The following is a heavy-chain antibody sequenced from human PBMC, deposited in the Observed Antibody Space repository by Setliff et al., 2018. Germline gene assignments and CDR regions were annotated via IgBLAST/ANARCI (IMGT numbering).Heavy chain of an antibody. D-gene: IGHD6-19*01. CDR2: IIPIFGTA. CDR3: ARDYPAASSGWYPYYYGRDV. V-gene: IGHV1-69*05. J-gene: IGHJ6*02. Sequence: SVKVSCKASGGTFSSYAISWVRQDPGQGLEWMGGIIPIFGTANYAKKFQCRVTITTDEPPSTAYMELSSLRSEETAVYYCARDYPAASSGWYPYYYGRDVWGQGTTVTVS. CDR1: GGTFSSYA.